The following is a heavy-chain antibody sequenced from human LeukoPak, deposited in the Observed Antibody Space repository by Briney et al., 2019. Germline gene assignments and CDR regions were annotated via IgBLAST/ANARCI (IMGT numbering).Heavy chain of an antibody. J-gene: IGHJ4*02. CDR2: FNSDGSDT. V-gene: IGHV3-74*01. Sequence: GGSLRLSCAASGFTVNTYWIHWVRQVPRKGLVWVSRFNSDGSDTSYADSVKGRFTISRDNANNTLYLQMNSLRAEDTAVCYCARGAVAGLYYFDYWGQGTLVTVSS. D-gene: IGHD6-19*01. CDR1: GFTVNTYW. CDR3: ARGAVAGLYYFDY.